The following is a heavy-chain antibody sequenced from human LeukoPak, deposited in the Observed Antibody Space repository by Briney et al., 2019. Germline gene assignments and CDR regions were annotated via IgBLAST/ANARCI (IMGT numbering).Heavy chain of an antibody. J-gene: IGHJ4*02. CDR2: ISSSSSYT. D-gene: IGHD6-13*01. Sequence: GGSLRLSCVVSGIPFSDFYMNWIRQAPGKGLEWISYISSSSSYTDYAESVKGRFAISRDNAKSALYLEMNDLRVEDTAVYYCAAGTAADYWGQGTLVIVSS. CDR1: GIPFSDFY. V-gene: IGHV3-11*03. CDR3: AAGTAADY.